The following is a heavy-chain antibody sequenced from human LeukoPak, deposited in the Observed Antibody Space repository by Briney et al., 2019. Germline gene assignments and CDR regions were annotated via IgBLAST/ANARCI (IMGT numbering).Heavy chain of an antibody. Sequence: PGGSLRLSCAASGFTFSSYAMSWVRQAPGKGPEWVSAISGSGGSTYYADSVKGRFTISRDNSKNTLYLQMNSLRAEDTAVYYCAKGGYSYGLHFDYWGQGTLVTVSS. CDR3: AKGGYSYGLHFDY. CDR2: ISGSGGST. D-gene: IGHD5-18*01. J-gene: IGHJ4*02. V-gene: IGHV3-23*01. CDR1: GFTFSSYA.